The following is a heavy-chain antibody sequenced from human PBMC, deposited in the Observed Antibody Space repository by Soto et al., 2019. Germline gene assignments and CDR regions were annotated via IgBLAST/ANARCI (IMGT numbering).Heavy chain of an antibody. CDR1: GGTFSSYA. D-gene: IGHD3-3*01. J-gene: IGHJ4*02. Sequence: SVKVSCKASGGTFSSYAISWVLQAPGQGLEWMGGIIPIFGTANYAQKFQGRVTITADKSTSTAYMELSSLRSEDTAVYYCARDRRVNDFWSGYYTGWGQGTLVTVSS. CDR3: ARDRRVNDFWSGYYTG. CDR2: IIPIFGTA. V-gene: IGHV1-69*06.